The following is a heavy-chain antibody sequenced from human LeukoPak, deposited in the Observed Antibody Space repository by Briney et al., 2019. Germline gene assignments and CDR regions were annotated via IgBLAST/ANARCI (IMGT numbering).Heavy chain of an antibody. V-gene: IGHV4-38-2*02. J-gene: IGHJ3*02. Sequence: SETLSLTCTVSGFSFSSGWYWGWIRQSSGKGLEWIGSIYLSGHTYYNPSLKSRVTMSVDTSNNQFSLRLSSMTAADTALYYCARQVATKGEWAFDIWGQGTMVTVYS. D-gene: IGHD5-12*01. CDR1: GFSFSSGWY. CDR3: ARQVATKGEWAFDI. CDR2: IYLSGHT.